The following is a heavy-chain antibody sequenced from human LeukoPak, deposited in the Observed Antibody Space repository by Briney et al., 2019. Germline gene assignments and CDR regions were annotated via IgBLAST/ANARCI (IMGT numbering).Heavy chain of an antibody. J-gene: IGHJ4*02. CDR3: AKDIAVWGSYASHFDY. D-gene: IGHD3-16*01. CDR1: GFTFDDYA. Sequence: GGSLRLSCAASGFTFDDYAMHWVRQAPGKGLEWVSGISWNSGSIGCADSVKGRFTISRDNAKNSLYLQMNSLRAEDTALYYCAKDIAVWGSYASHFDYWGQGTLVTVSS. V-gene: IGHV3-9*01. CDR2: ISWNSGSI.